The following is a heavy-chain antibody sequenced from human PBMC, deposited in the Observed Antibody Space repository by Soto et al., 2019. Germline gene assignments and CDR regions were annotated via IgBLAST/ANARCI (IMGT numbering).Heavy chain of an antibody. CDR3: ARESHAHFDY. CDR2: IKQDGTEK. V-gene: IGHV3-7*01. Sequence: EVQLVESGGDLVQPGGSLRLSCAASGFTFSSYWMSWVRQAPGKGLEWVANIKQDGTEKYYVDSVKGRFTISKDNAKNSLYQQMDSLRAEDTAVYYCARESHAHFDYWGQGALVTVSS. J-gene: IGHJ4*02. CDR1: GFTFSSYW.